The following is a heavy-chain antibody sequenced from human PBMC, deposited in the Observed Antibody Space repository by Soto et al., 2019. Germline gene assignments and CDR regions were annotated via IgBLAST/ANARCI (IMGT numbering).Heavy chain of an antibody. CDR3: VRRYYFDSSGYADALDV. D-gene: IGHD3-22*01. CDR2: VFYKGNT. Sequence: QVHLQESGPGLVKPSQTLSLTCTVSGDSISSGEYYWAWIRQPPGKGLEWIGYVFYKGNTYYNPSLKSRLSIDVDTAKSQFSLRLSSVTAADPAVYYCVRRYYFDSSGYADALDVWGQGTNVIVSS. CDR1: GDSISSGEYY. J-gene: IGHJ3*01. V-gene: IGHV4-30-4*01.